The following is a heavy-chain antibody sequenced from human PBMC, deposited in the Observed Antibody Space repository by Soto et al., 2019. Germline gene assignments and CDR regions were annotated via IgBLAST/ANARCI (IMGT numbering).Heavy chain of an antibody. CDR1: GTSINSYY. V-gene: IGHV4-59*01. J-gene: IGHJ4*02. CDR2: VFNSWST. CDR3: ARRYGASFDY. D-gene: IGHD4-17*01. Sequence: SETLSLTCPVSGTSINSYYWNWIRQPPGKGLEWIGYVFNSWSTNYNPSLKSRVTISVDTSKNQFSLKLSSVTAADTAVYYCARRYGASFDYWGQGTLVTVSS.